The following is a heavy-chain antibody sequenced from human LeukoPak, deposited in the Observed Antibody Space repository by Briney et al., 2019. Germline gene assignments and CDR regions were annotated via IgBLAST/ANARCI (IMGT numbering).Heavy chain of an antibody. J-gene: IGHJ5*02. Sequence: GGSLRLSCAASGSTFSSYWMHWVRQAPGKGLVWVSRINSDGSSTSYADSVKGRFTISRDNAKNTLYLQMNSLRAEDTTVYYCARSDGYCSSTSCPNWFDPWGQGTLVTVSS. CDR1: GSTFSSYW. V-gene: IGHV3-74*01. CDR2: INSDGSST. D-gene: IGHD2-2*01. CDR3: ARSDGYCSSTSCPNWFDP.